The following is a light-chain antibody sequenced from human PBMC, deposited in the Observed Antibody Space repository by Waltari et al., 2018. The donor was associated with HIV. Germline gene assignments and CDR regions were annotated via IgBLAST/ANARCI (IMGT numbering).Light chain of an antibody. J-gene: IGLJ3*02. CDR3: SSYTSSSTLV. CDR1: SSDVGGYNY. V-gene: IGLV2-14*01. CDR2: EVS. Sequence: QSALTQPASVSGSPGQSITISCTGTSSDVGGYNYVSWYQQHPGKAPKLMIYEVSNRPSRVSYRFSGSKSGHTASLTISGLQAEYEADYYCSSYTSSSTLVFGGGTKLTVL.